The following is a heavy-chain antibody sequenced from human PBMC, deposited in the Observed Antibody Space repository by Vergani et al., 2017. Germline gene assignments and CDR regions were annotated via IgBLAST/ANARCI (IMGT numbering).Heavy chain of an antibody. J-gene: IGHJ3*01. V-gene: IGHV3-33*01. CDR1: GFTFTDYG. Sequence: QAQLVESGGGVVQPGSSLRLSCAASGFTFTDYGMHWVRQAPCKGLEWVAVILSNGVNKYYPDSVRGRFTLSGDNSRYTLDLQMDRLRAEDTAVYHCVRERAPFDAFDVWGQGTMVTVSS. CDR3: VRERAPFDAFDV. CDR2: ILSNGVNK.